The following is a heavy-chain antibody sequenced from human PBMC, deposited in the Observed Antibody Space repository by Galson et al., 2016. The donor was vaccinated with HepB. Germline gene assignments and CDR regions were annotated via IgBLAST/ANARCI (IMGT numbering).Heavy chain of an antibody. CDR3: ARDGYCTGGSCFSGHYFDF. CDR2: ISRSSSYI. Sequence: SLRLSCAASGFTFSSYSMNWVRQAPGKGLEWVSSISRSSSYIFYADSVKGRFTISRDNAKNSLYLQLNSLRAEDTAVYYCARDGYCTGGSCFSGHYFDFWGQGTLVTVSS. V-gene: IGHV3-21*01. J-gene: IGHJ4*02. D-gene: IGHD2-15*01. CDR1: GFTFSSYS.